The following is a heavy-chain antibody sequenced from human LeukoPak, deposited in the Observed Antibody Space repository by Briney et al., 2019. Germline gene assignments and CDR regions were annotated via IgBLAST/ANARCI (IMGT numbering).Heavy chain of an antibody. J-gene: IGHJ4*02. CDR2: INHSGST. V-gene: IGHV4-34*01. CDR3: ASRVVVAAIVY. Sequence: SETLSLTCAVYGGSFSGYYWSRIRQPPGKGLEWIGEINHSGSTNYNPSLKSRVTISVDTSKNQFSLKLSSVTAADTAVYYCASRVVVAAIVYWGQGTLVTVSS. CDR1: GGSFSGYY. D-gene: IGHD2-15*01.